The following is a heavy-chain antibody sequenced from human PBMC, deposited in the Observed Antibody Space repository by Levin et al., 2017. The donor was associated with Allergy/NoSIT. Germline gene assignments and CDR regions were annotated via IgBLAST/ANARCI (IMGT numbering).Heavy chain of an antibody. Sequence: KISCKASGGTFSSYTISWVRQAPGQGLEWMGRIIPILGIANYAQKFQGRVTITADKSTSTAYMELSSLRSEDTAVYYCARDPRPGYCSSTSCYSNWFDPWGQGTLVTVSS. CDR3: ARDPRPGYCSSTSCYSNWFDP. D-gene: IGHD2-2*01. J-gene: IGHJ5*02. V-gene: IGHV1-69*04. CDR1: GGTFSSYT. CDR2: IIPILGIA.